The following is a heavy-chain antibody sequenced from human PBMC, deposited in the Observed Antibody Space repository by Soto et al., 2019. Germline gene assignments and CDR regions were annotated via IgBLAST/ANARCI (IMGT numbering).Heavy chain of an antibody. D-gene: IGHD6-13*01. V-gene: IGHV4-59*01. CDR2: LYYGRSA. CDR3: ALSSMAAVPEY. J-gene: IGHJ4*02. CDR1: GDSISSYY. Sequence: QVQLQESGPGLVKPSETLSLTCAVSGDSISSYYCMWIRQPPGKGLEAIGYLYYGRSANYNPSLKSRVTVSVDTATNQCSLTLSSMTAADTAVYYCALSSMAAVPEYWGQGTLVTVSS.